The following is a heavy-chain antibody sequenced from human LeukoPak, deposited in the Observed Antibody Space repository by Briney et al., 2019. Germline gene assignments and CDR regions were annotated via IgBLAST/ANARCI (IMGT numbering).Heavy chain of an antibody. CDR1: GFTFSSYG. J-gene: IGHJ4*02. D-gene: IGHD1-7*01. CDR2: ISYDGSDK. CDR3: AKIRVIFNWNYAYYFDY. V-gene: IGHV3-30*18. Sequence: HPGGSLRLSCAASGFTFSSYGMHWVRQAPGKGLEWVAVISYDGSDKYYADSVKGRFTISRDNSKNTLYLQMNSLRAEDTAVYYCAKIRVIFNWNYAYYFDYWGQGSLVTVSS.